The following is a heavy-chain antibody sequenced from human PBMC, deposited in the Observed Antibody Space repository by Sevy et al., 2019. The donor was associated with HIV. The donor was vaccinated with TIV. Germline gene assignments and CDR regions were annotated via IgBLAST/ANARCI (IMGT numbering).Heavy chain of an antibody. CDR3: ARAVTEQLPGWRYYFDY. V-gene: IGHV4-30-4*01. Sequence: SETLSLTCTVSGGSISSGDYYWSWIRQPPGKGLEWIGYIYYSGSTYYNPSLKSRVTISVGTSKNQFSLKLSSVTAADTAVYYCARAVTEQLPGWRYYFDYWGQGTLVTVSS. D-gene: IGHD6-13*01. CDR2: IYYSGST. CDR1: GGSISSGDYY. J-gene: IGHJ4*02.